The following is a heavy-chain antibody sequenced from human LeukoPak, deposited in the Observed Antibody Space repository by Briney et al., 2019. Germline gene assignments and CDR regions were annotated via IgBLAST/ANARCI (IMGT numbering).Heavy chain of an antibody. D-gene: IGHD5-24*01. CDR2: FIPIFGTA. J-gene: IGHJ4*02. V-gene: IGHV1-69*05. CDR1: GGTFSSYA. Sequence: SVKVSCKASGGTFSSYAISWVRQAPGQGLEWMGGFIPIFGTANYAQKFQGRVTITTDESTSTDYMELSSLRSEDTAVYYCAREDRDGPAAYWGQGTLVTVSS. CDR3: AREDRDGPAAY.